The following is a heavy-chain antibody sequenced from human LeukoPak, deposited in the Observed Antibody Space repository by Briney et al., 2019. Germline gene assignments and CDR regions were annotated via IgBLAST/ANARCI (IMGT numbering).Heavy chain of an antibody. D-gene: IGHD2-15*01. CDR1: GSSFTSYW. CDR2: IYPGDSDT. CDR3: ASCVVASDAFDI. V-gene: IGHV5-51*01. Sequence: GGSLQISCQGSGSSFTSYWIGWVRQLPGKGLEWMGIIYPGDSDTRYSPSFQGQVTISADKSISTAYLQWSSLKASDTAMYYCASCVVASDAFDIWGQGTMVTVSS. J-gene: IGHJ3*02.